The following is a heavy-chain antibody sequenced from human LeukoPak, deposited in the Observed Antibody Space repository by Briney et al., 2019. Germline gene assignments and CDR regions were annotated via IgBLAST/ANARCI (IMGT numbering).Heavy chain of an antibody. D-gene: IGHD6-13*01. CDR1: GGTFSSYA. V-gene: IGHV1-69*04. Sequence: ASVKVSCKASGGTFSSYAISWVRQAPRQGLEWMGRIIPILGIANYAQKFQGRVTITADKSTSTAYMELSSLRSEDTAVYYCARDRSIAAAGTEDYWGQGTLVTVSS. CDR2: IIPILGIA. J-gene: IGHJ4*02. CDR3: ARDRSIAAAGTEDY.